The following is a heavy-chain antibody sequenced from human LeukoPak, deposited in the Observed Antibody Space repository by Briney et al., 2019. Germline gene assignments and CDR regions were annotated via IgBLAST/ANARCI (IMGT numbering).Heavy chain of an antibody. V-gene: IGHV3-15*01. CDR1: GFTFSNAW. Sequence: GGSLRLSCAASGFTFSNAWMSWVRQAPGKGLEWVGRIKSKTDGGTTDYAAPVKGRFTISRDDSKNTLNLQMNSLKTEDTALYYCLTDIVVVPATGVDFWGQGTLVTVSS. J-gene: IGHJ4*02. CDR2: IKSKTDGGTT. D-gene: IGHD2-2*01. CDR3: LTDIVVVPATGVDF.